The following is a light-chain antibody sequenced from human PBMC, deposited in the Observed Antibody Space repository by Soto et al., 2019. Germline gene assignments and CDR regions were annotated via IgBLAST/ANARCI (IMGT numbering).Light chain of an antibody. CDR1: QSISSY. V-gene: IGKV1-39*01. J-gene: IGKJ5*01. CDR3: QQNYSPPPIT. Sequence: DMQMYQSPSSLSAYVGDRVTITCRASQSISSYLNWYQQKPGKAPKLLIYAASSLQSGVPSRFSGSGSGTHFTLTISSLQPEDFATYYCQQNYSPPPITFGQGTRLEIK. CDR2: AAS.